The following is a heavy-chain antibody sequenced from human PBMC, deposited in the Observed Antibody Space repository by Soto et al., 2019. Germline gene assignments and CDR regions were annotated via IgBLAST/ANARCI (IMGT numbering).Heavy chain of an antibody. J-gene: IGHJ4*02. V-gene: IGHV3-30-3*01. CDR2: ISYDGSNK. CDR3: ARDPSFYYDSSGYYLDY. CDR1: GFTFSSYA. D-gene: IGHD3-22*01. Sequence: QVQLVESGGGVVQPGRSLRLSCAASGFTFSSYAMHWVRQAPGKGLEWVAVISYDGSNKYYADSVKGRFTISRDNSKNTLYLQMNSLRAEDTAVYYCARDPSFYYDSSGYYLDYWGQGTLVTVSS.